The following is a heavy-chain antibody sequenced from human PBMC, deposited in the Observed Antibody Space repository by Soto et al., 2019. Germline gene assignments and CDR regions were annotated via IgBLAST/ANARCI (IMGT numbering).Heavy chain of an antibody. V-gene: IGHV4-31*03. Sequence: SETLSLTCTVSSGSISSGGYYWSWIRQHPGKGLGWIGYIYYSGSTYYNPSLKSRVTISVDTSKNQFSLKLSSVTAADTAVYYCARGGHSYGWVLGYNWFDPRGQGTQVTVSS. CDR3: ARGGHSYGWVLGYNWFDP. J-gene: IGHJ5*02. CDR1: SGSISSGGYY. D-gene: IGHD5-18*01. CDR2: IYYSGST.